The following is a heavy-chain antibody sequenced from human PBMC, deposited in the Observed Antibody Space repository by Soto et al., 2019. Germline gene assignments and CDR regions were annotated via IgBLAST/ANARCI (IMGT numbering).Heavy chain of an antibody. CDR2: ISFDGSHE. CDR3: AKDRQVRGVVILSPLFDY. Sequence: QVQLVESGGGVVQPGRSLRLSCAASGFTFSHYGIHWVRQAPGKGLEWVAVISFDGSHENYADSVKGRFTISRDNSKKTWYLQMNSLRAEDTAVYYCAKDRQVRGVVILSPLFDYWGQGTRVPVSS. J-gene: IGHJ4*02. CDR1: GFTFSHYG. D-gene: IGHD3-10*01. V-gene: IGHV3-30*18.